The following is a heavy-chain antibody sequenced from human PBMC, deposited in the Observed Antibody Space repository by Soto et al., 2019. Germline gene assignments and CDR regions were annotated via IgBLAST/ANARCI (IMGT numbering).Heavy chain of an antibody. J-gene: IGHJ4*02. CDR2: IYPGDSDT. CDR1: GYSFTSYW. V-gene: IGHV5-51*01. CDR3: ARPSPYDSSGYYLIDY. Sequence: GESLKISCKGSGYSFTSYWIGWVRQMPGKGLEWMGIIYPGDSDTSYSPSFQGQVTISADKSISTAYLQWSSLKASDTAMCYCARPSPYDSSGYYLIDYWGQGTLVTVSS. D-gene: IGHD3-22*01.